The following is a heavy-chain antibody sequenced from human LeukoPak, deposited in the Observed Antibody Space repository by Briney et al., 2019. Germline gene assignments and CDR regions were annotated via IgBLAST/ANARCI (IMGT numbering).Heavy chain of an antibody. J-gene: IGHJ4*02. Sequence: GASVKVSCKASGYTFTSYDINWVRQATGQGLEWVGWMNPTSGHTGYAQKFQGRVTMTRDTSISTAYMELNSLTSEDTAVYYCARSPVGVRKKHDFWGQGTLVIVSS. CDR2: MNPTSGHT. CDR1: GYTFTSYD. CDR3: ARSPVGVRKKHDF. D-gene: IGHD3-10*01. V-gene: IGHV1-8*01.